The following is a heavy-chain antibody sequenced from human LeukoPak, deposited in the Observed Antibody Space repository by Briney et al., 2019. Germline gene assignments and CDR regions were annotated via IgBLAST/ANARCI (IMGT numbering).Heavy chain of an antibody. V-gene: IGHV5-51*01. CDR1: GYSLTSYW. CDR2: IYPGDSDT. J-gene: IGHJ5*02. Sequence: GESLKISCKGSGYSLTSYWIGWVRQMPGKGLEWMGIIYPGDSDTRYSPSFQGQVTISADKSISTAYLQWSSLKASDTAMYYCARGGYCSSTSCYENWFDPWGQGTLVTVSS. CDR3: ARGGYCSSTSCYENWFDP. D-gene: IGHD2-2*01.